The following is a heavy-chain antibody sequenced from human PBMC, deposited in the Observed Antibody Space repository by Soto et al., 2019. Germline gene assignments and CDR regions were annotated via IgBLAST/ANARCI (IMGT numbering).Heavy chain of an antibody. CDR3: ARDREAGYNFYYGMDV. Sequence: PGGSLRLSCAAAGFAFSTYAMTWVRQAPGKGLEWVSVISGSGGSSYYAASVKGRFTISRDNSKNTLFLQMNGLRAEDTAVYYCARDREAGYNFYYGMDVWGQGTTVTVSS. CDR1: GFAFSTYA. CDR2: ISGSGGSS. D-gene: IGHD6-19*01. V-gene: IGHV3-23*01. J-gene: IGHJ6*02.